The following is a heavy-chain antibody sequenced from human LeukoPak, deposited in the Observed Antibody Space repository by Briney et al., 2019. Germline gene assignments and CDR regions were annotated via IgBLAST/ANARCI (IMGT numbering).Heavy chain of an antibody. CDR3: AKNRGEYSSQAIDY. D-gene: IGHD6-13*01. V-gene: IGHV3-21*01. CDR2: ISSSSSYI. J-gene: IGHJ4*02. Sequence: PGGSLRLSCAASGFTFSSYSMNWVRQAPGKGLEWVSSISSSSSYIYYADSVKGRFTISRDNAKNSLYLQMNSLRAEDTAVYYCAKNRGEYSSQAIDYWGQGTLVTVSS. CDR1: GFTFSSYS.